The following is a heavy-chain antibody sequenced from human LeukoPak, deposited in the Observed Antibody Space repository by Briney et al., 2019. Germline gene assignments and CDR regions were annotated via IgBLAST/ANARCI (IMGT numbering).Heavy chain of an antibody. V-gene: IGHV3-23*01. CDR1: GFTFSSYG. Sequence: PGGSLRLSCAASGFTFSSYGMSWVRQAPGKGLEWVSAISGSGGTTYYADSVKGRFTISRDNAKNSLYLQMNSLRDEDTAVYYCARGSYGAVDYWGQGTLVTISS. J-gene: IGHJ4*02. CDR3: ARGSYGAVDY. D-gene: IGHD4/OR15-4a*01. CDR2: ISGSGGTT.